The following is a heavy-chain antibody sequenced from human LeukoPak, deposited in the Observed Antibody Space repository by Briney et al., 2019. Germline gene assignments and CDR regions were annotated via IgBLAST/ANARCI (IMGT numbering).Heavy chain of an antibody. V-gene: IGHV5-51*01. CDR2: IYPGDSDT. Sequence: GESLKISCKGSGYSFTSYWIGWVRQMPGKGLEWMGIIYPGDSDTRYSPSFQGQVTISADKSISTAYLQWSSLKASDTAMYYCARVVSDSWGSGSYYILYYYYMDVWGKGTTVTVSS. D-gene: IGHD3-10*01. J-gene: IGHJ6*03. CDR1: GYSFTSYW. CDR3: ARVVSDSWGSGSYYILYYYYMDV.